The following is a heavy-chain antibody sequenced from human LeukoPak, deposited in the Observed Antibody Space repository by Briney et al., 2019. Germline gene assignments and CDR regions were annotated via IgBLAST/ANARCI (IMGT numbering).Heavy chain of an antibody. CDR3: ARIQWLDIGHYYGMDV. J-gene: IGHJ6*02. Sequence: GESLKISCKGSGYSFTSYWIGWVRQMPGKGLEWMGIIYPGDSDTRYSPSFQGQVTISADKSISTAYLQWSSLKASDTAMSYCARIQWLDIGHYYGMDVWGQGTTVTVSS. CDR2: IYPGDSDT. V-gene: IGHV5-51*01. D-gene: IGHD6-19*01. CDR1: GYSFTSYW.